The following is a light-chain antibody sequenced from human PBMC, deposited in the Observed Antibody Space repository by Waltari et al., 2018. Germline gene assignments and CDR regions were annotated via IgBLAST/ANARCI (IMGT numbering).Light chain of an antibody. CDR1: RSHIGAGYY. J-gene: IGLJ1*01. Sequence: QSVLTQPPSASGAPGQRVTISCTGSRSHIGAGYYVHCYQQLPGTAPNLLIYGNSHRPSGVPDRFSGSKSGTSASLAITGLQAEDEADYYCQSYDSSLSGYVFGTGTKVTVL. CDR2: GNS. CDR3: QSYDSSLSGYV. V-gene: IGLV1-40*01.